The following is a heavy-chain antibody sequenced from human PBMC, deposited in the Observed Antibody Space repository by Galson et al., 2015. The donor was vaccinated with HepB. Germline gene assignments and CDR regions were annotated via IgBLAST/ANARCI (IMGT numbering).Heavy chain of an antibody. CDR2: INAGNGNT. D-gene: IGHD2-21*01. Sequence: SVKVSCKASGYTFTSYAMHWVRQAPGQRLEWMGWINAGNGNTKYSQKFQGRVTITRDTSASTAYMELSSLRSEDTAVYYCARGRYCGGDCPRPHDAFDIWGQGTMVTVSS. V-gene: IGHV1-3*01. CDR1: GYTFTSYA. J-gene: IGHJ3*02. CDR3: ARGRYCGGDCPRPHDAFDI.